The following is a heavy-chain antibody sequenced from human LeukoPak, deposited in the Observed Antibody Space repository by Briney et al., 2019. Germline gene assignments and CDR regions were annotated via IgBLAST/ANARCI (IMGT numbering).Heavy chain of an antibody. V-gene: IGHV4-34*01. J-gene: IGHJ3*02. CDR2: INHSGST. CDR3: ARVCDILTGYYYRIDAFDI. D-gene: IGHD3-9*01. CDR1: GGSFSGYY. Sequence: SETLSLTCAVYGGSFSGYYWSWIRQPPGKGLEWIGEINHSGSTNYNPSLKSRVTISVDTSKNQFSLKLSSVTAADTAVYYCARVCDILTGYYYRIDAFDIRGQGTMLTVSS.